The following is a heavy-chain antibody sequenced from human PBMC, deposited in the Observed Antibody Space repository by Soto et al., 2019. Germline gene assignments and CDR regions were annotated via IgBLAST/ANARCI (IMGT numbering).Heavy chain of an antibody. D-gene: IGHD3-22*01. CDR1: GFTFNTFA. CDR2: ITVDGGST. CDR3: AKVVYERSVNDALDI. J-gene: IGHJ3*02. V-gene: IGHV3-23*01. Sequence: PGGSLRLSCAASGFTFNTFALTGVRQAPGKGLEWVSSITVDGGSTYYVGSVRGRFTVSRDYAKNTLYLQMDSLRAEDTAVYYCAKVVYERSVNDALDIWGQGTTVTV.